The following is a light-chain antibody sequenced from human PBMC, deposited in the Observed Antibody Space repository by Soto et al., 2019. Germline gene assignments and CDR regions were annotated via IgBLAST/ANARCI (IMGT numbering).Light chain of an antibody. J-gene: IGLJ1*01. Sequence: QAALTQPASVSGSPGQSIAISCGGTRDDIGGYNVVSWYQHHPGKAPKLIIYDVTHRPSGVSGRFSGSKSGFTASLTISGLQPEDESHYDCASFTSISTYVFGTGTKGTVL. CDR2: DVT. CDR3: ASFTSISTYV. CDR1: RDDIGGYNV. V-gene: IGLV2-14*01.